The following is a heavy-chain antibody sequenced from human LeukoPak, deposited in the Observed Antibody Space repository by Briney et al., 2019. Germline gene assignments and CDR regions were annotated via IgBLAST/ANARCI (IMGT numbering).Heavy chain of an antibody. V-gene: IGHV1-3*03. CDR1: GYTFTSYG. Sequence: ASVKVSCKASGYTFTSYGISWVRQAPGQRLEWMGWINAGNGNTKYSQEFQGRVTITRDTSASTAYMELSSLRSEDMAVYYCARDSVVTPSYFDYWGQGTLVTVSS. D-gene: IGHD4-23*01. CDR2: INAGNGNT. CDR3: ARDSVVTPSYFDY. J-gene: IGHJ4*02.